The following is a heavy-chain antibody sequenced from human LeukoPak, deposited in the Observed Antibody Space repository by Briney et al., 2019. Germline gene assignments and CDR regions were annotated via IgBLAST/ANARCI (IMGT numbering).Heavy chain of an antibody. CDR2: ISAGCGST. D-gene: IGHD3-10*01. J-gene: IGHJ4*02. Sequence: PGGSLTLSCAASGFTFSSYPMSCVRQAPGRGLEGVSSISAGCGSTNYADSVKGRFTISRENPKNTLYLQMNSLRAEDTAVYYCAKEKYYGSDWGQGTLVTVSS. CDR1: GFTFSSYP. CDR3: AKEKYYGSD. V-gene: IGHV3-23*01.